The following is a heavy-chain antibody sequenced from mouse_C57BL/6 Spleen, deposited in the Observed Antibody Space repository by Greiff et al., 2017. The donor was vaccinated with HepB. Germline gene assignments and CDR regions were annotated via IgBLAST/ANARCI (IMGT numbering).Heavy chain of an antibody. J-gene: IGHJ2*01. D-gene: IGHD3-3*01. CDR2: IYPSDSET. V-gene: IGHV1-61*01. Sequence: VQLQQPGAELVRPGSSVKLSCKASGYTFTSYWMDWVKQRPGQGLEWIGNIYPSDSETHYNQKFKDKATLTVDKSSSTAYMQLSSLTSEDSAVYYCARSRALFDYWGQGTTLTVSS. CDR1: GYTFTSYW. CDR3: ARSRALFDY.